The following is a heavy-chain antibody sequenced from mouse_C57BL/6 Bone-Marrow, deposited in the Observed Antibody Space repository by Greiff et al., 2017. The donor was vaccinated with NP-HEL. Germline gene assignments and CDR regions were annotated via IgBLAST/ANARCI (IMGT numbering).Heavy chain of an antibody. CDR1: GYTFTSYG. CDR3: ARRPGAMDY. Sequence: QVQLKESGAELARPGASVKLSCKASGYTFTSYGISWVKQSTGQGLEWIGEIYPRSGNTYYNEKFKGKATLPADKSSSTAYMELRSLTSEDSAVYFCARRPGAMDYWGQGTSVTVSS. J-gene: IGHJ4*01. V-gene: IGHV1-81*01. CDR2: IYPRSGNT.